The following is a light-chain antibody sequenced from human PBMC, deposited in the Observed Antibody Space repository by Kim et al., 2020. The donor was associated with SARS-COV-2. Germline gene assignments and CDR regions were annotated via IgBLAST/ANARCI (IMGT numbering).Light chain of an antibody. CDR2: GAS. CDR1: QSVLNKY. J-gene: IGKJ2*01. CDR3: QKYGNSPRYS. Sequence: ELVLTQSPGTLSLSPGERVTLSCRASQSVLNKYLAWYQQKPGQAPRLLIHGASNRATDIPERFSGSGSGTDFTLTISRLEPEDFAVYYCQKYGNSPRYSFGQGTKLEI. V-gene: IGKV3-20*01.